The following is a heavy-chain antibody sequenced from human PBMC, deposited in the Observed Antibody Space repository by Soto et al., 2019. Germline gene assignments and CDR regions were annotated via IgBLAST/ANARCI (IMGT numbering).Heavy chain of an antibody. CDR2: IYYSGST. V-gene: IGHV4-31*03. CDR3: ARETEDCSSTSCFGDAFDI. CDR1: GGSISSGGYY. J-gene: IGHJ3*02. D-gene: IGHD2-2*01. Sequence: SETLSLTCTVSGGSISSGGYYWSWIRQHPGKGLEWIGYIYYSGSTYYNPSLKSRVTISVDTSKNQFSLKLSSVTAADTAVYYCARETEDCSSTSCFGDAFDIWGQGTMVTVSS.